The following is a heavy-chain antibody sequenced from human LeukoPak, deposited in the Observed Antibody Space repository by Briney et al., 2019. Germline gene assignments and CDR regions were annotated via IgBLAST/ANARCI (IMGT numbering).Heavy chain of an antibody. CDR1: GGSISGYY. V-gene: IGHV4-59*08. CDR2: ISYTGRT. Sequence: SETLSLTCTVSGGSISGYYWSWIRQPPGKGLEWIGYISYTGRTNYNPSLKSRVTISVDTSKTQFSLNLSSVTAPDTAVYYCARSPYCSGGSCKHWFDPWGQGTLVTVSS. CDR3: ARSPYCSGGSCKHWFDP. D-gene: IGHD2-15*01. J-gene: IGHJ5*02.